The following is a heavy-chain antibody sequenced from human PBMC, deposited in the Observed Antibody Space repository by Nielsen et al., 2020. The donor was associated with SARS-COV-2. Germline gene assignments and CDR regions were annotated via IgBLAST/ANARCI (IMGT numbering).Heavy chain of an antibody. D-gene: IGHD6-19*01. CDR1: GFTFSAHA. V-gene: IGHV3-23*01. CDR3: AKDFHSSGQYWYFDL. J-gene: IGHJ2*01. CDR2: VSGDSAGTT. Sequence: GSLSLSCAASGFTFSAHAMIWLRQAAGKGLEWVSAVSGDSAGTTYYADPVKGRFTISRDNSKNYLYLQMNSLRAEDTALYYCAKDFHSSGQYWYFDLWGRGTLVTVSS.